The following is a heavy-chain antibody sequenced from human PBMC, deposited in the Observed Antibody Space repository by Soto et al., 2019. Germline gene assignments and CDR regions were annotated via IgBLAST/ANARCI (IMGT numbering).Heavy chain of an antibody. D-gene: IGHD6-13*01. CDR3: ARHDAPYSSSWYVWFDP. V-gene: IGHV5-10-1*01. CDR2: IDPSDSYT. J-gene: IGHJ5*02. Sequence: PGESLKISCKGSGYSFTSYWISWVRQMPGKGLEWMGRIDPSDSYTNYSPSFQGHVTISADKSISTAYLQWSSLKASDTAMYYCARHDAPYSSSWYVWFDPWGQGTLVTVSS. CDR1: GYSFTSYW.